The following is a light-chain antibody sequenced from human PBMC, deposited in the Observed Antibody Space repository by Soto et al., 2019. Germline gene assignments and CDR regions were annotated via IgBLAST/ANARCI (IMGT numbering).Light chain of an antibody. CDR3: QSYHSSNPYV. CDR1: SGSIASGY. V-gene: IGLV6-57*03. CDR2: EDN. J-gene: IGLJ1*01. Sequence: NFMLTQPLSVSESPGKTVTISCTRSSGSIASGYVQWYQQRPGSAPTSLIYEDNQRPSGVPDRFSGSIDTSSNSASLTISGLKTEDEADYYCQSYHSSNPYVFGTGTKLTVL.